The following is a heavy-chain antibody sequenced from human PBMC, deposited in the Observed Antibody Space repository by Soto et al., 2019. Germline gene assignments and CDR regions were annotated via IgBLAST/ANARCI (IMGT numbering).Heavy chain of an antibody. CDR2: ISAYNGNT. D-gene: IGHD3-3*01. Sequence: ASVKVSCKASGYTFTSYGISWVRQAPGQGLEGMGWISAYNGNTNYAQKLQGRVTMTTDTSTSTAYMELRSLGSDDTAVYYCARGPGRMNYDFLSGYYSLYYYYGMDVWGQGTTVTVSS. V-gene: IGHV1-18*01. CDR3: ARGPGRMNYDFLSGYYSLYYYYGMDV. CDR1: GYTFTSYG. J-gene: IGHJ6*02.